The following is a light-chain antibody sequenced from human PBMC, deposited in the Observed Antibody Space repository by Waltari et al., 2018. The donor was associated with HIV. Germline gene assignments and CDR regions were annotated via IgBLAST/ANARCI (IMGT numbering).Light chain of an antibody. CDR1: SSDVGCYYL. J-gene: IGLJ3*02. CDR3: CSYAGSSTLV. Sequence: QSALTQPASVSGSPGQSITISCTGTSSDVGCYYLVSWYQQPPGKAPKLMIYEVNKRPSGVSNRFSGSKSGNTASLTISGLQAEDEADFYCCSYAGSSTLVFGGGTKLTVL. V-gene: IGLV2-23*02. CDR2: EVN.